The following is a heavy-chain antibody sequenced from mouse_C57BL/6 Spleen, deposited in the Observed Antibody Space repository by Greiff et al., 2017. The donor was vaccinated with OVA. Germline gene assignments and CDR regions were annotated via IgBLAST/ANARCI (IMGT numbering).Heavy chain of an antibody. CDR3: ARYPWGYWYFDV. CDR2: IYPGDGDT. Sequence: VQLQQSGPELVKPGASVKISCKASGYAFSSSWMNWVKQRPGKGLEWIGRIYPGDGDTNYNGKFKGKATLTADKSSSTAYMQLSSLTSEDSAVYFCARYPWGYWYFDVWGTGTTVTVSS. CDR1: GYAFSSSW. J-gene: IGHJ1*03. V-gene: IGHV1-82*01.